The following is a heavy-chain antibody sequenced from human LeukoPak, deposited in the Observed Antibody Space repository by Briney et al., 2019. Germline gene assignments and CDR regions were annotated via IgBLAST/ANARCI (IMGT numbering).Heavy chain of an antibody. Sequence: SGTLSLTCAVSGGSISSSNWWSWVRQPPGKGLEWIGEIYHSGSTNYNPSLKSRVTISVDKSKNQFSLKLSSVTAADTAVYYCARVVADTAMVYFDYWGQGTLVTVSS. V-gene: IGHV4-4*02. CDR1: GGSISSSNW. J-gene: IGHJ4*02. D-gene: IGHD5-18*01. CDR3: ARVVADTAMVYFDY. CDR2: IYHSGST.